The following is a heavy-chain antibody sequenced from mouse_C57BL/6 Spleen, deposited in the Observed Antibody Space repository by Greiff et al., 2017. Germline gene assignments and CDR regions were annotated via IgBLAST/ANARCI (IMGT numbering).Heavy chain of an antibody. CDR2: IHPSDSDT. D-gene: IGHD2-5*01. CDR1: GYTFTSYW. J-gene: IGHJ4*01. CDR3: ASDYSNYPNAMDY. Sequence: QVQLQQPGAELVKPGASVKVSCKASGYTFTSYWMHWVKQRPGQGLEWIGRIHPSDSDTNYNQKFKGKATLTVDKSSSTAYMQLSSLTSEDSAVYYCASDYSNYPNAMDYWGQGTSVTVSS. V-gene: IGHV1-74*01.